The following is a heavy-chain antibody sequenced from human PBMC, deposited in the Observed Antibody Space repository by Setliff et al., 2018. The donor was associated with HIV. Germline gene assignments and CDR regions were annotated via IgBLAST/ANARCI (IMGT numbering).Heavy chain of an antibody. CDR1: GGSFGGYY. Sequence: SETLSLTAAVQGGSFGGYYGNWIRQSPDKVLEWIGEIDHSGSTNHRPSRRGRVIMSADTPKSEFSLTLTSLTAGDTAVYYCARGTTGSRWSVTRINWFDTWGQGTLVTVSS. J-gene: IGHJ5*02. CDR2: IDHSGST. D-gene: IGHD6-13*01. CDR3: ARGTTGSRWSVTRINWFDT. V-gene: IGHV4-34*01.